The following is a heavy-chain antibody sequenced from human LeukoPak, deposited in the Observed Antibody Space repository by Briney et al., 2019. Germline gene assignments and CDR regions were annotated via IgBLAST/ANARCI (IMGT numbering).Heavy chain of an antibody. CDR1: GGSISSGGYY. V-gene: IGHV4-31*03. Sequence: SETLSLTCTVSGGSISSGGYYWSWVRQHPGKGLEWIGYIYYSGSTYYNPSLKSRVTISVDTSKNQFSLKLSSVTAADTAVYYCARERSGSYGLEDYWGQGTLVTVSS. D-gene: IGHD1-26*01. CDR2: IYYSGST. J-gene: IGHJ4*02. CDR3: ARERSGSYGLEDY.